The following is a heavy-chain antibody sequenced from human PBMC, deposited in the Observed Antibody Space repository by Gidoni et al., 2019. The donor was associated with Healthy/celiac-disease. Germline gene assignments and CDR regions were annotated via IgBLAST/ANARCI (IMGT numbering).Heavy chain of an antibody. CDR3: AGSFDYSDY. CDR1: GGSISSGSYC. D-gene: IGHD3-3*01. V-gene: IGHV4-61*02. J-gene: IGHJ4*02. Sequence: QVQLQESGPGLVKPAQTLSLTCTASGGSISSGSYCSSWIRQPAGTGLAWIGRIYTSGSTTYNPSLTSRVTISVDTSKNQFSLKLSSVTAADTAVYYCAGSFDYSDYWGQGTLVTVSS. CDR2: IYTSGST.